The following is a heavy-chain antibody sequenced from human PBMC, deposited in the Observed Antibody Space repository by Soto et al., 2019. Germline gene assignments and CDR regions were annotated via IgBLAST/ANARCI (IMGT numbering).Heavy chain of an antibody. CDR2: INSDGSST. V-gene: IGHV3-74*01. CDR1: GSTFSNDW. J-gene: IGHJ6*02. Sequence: EVQLVESGGGLLQPGGSLRLSCAVSGSTFSNDWMHWVRQAPGKGLVWVSHINSDGSSTNYADFVKGRFTIARDNAKNTVYLQMNSLRAKDTAVYYCARDRSYSLDVWGQGTTVTVSS. CDR3: ARDRSYSLDV.